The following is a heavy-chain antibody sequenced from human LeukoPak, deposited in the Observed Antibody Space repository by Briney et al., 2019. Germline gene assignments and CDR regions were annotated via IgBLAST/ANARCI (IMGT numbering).Heavy chain of an antibody. D-gene: IGHD6-13*01. CDR1: GFTFSSYA. CDR3: AKDLTWAAAGYFGY. Sequence: GRSLRLSCAASGFTFSSYAMHWVRQAPGKGLEWVAVISYDGSNKYYADSVKGRFTISRDNSKNTLYLQMNSLRAEDTAVYYCAKDLTWAAAGYFGYWGQGTLVTVSS. CDR2: ISYDGSNK. J-gene: IGHJ4*02. V-gene: IGHV3-30-3*01.